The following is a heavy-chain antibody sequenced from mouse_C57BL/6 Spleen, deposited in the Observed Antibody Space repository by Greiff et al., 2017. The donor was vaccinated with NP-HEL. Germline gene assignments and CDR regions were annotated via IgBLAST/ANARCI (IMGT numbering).Heavy chain of an antibody. CDR1: GYTFTDYN. Sequence: EVKLMESGPELVKPGASVKIPCKASGYTFTDYNMDWVKQSHGKSLEWIGDINPNNGGTIYNQKFKGKATLTVDKSSSTAYMELRSLTSEDTAVYYCARGDYYDYSWFAYWGQGTLVTVSA. CDR3: ARGDYYDYSWFAY. V-gene: IGHV1-18*01. CDR2: INPNNGGT. D-gene: IGHD2-4*01. J-gene: IGHJ3*01.